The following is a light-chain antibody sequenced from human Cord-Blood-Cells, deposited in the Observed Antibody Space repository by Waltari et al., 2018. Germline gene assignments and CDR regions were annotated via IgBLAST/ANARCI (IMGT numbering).Light chain of an antibody. J-gene: IGKJ1*01. Sequence: EIVLTQSPGTLSLSPGERATLSCRASQSVSSSYLAWYQQKPGQAPRLLIYGASSRATGIPDRFSGSGSGTDFTLTISRLEPEDFAVYDCQQYGSSLLFGQGTKVEIK. V-gene: IGKV3-20*01. CDR2: GAS. CDR3: QQYGSSLL. CDR1: QSVSSSY.